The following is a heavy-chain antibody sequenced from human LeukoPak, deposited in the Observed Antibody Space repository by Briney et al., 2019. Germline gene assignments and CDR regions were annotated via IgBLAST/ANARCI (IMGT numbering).Heavy chain of an antibody. Sequence: GGSLRLSCAASGFRFSSYDIHWVCQASGKGLEWVTFIESDGTKEYYADSVKGRFTISRDNSKNTVYVQMNTLRAEDTAVYYCAKEGSGWYYLDYWGQGTVVTVSS. V-gene: IGHV3-30*02. CDR3: AKEGSGWYYLDY. CDR2: IESDGTKE. D-gene: IGHD6-19*01. CDR1: GFRFSSYD. J-gene: IGHJ4*02.